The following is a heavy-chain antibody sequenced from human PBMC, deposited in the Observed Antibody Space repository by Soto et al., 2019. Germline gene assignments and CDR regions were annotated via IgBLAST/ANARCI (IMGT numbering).Heavy chain of an antibody. J-gene: IGHJ6*02. CDR1: GYTFTSFC. CDR2: INPSGTTT. Sequence: QVQLVQSGAEVKKPGASVKVSCKASGYTFTSFCMHWVRQAPGQGLEWMGIINPSGTTTDYAQKFQGRVTMTRDTSTSTYDMELSSLTYADTAVYYCATPPIARHYYYGMEVWGQGTAVTVPS. CDR3: ATPPIARHYYYGMEV. V-gene: IGHV1-46*01.